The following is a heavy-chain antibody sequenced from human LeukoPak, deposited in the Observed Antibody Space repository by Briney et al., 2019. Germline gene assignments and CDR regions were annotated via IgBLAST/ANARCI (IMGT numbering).Heavy chain of an antibody. CDR3: ARGDTWYSSSWYRYYYYGMDV. V-gene: IGHV1-8*01. CDR2: MNPNSGNT. J-gene: IGHJ6*02. CDR1: GYTFTSYD. D-gene: IGHD6-13*01. Sequence: ASVKVSCKASGYTFTSYDINWVRQATGQGLEWMGWMNPNSGNTGYAQKFQGRVTMTRNTSISTAYMELSSLRSGDTAVYYCARGDTWYSSSWYRYYYYGMDVWGQGTTVTVSS.